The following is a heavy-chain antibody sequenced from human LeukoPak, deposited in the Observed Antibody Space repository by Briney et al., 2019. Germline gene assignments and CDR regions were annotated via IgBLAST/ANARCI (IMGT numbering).Heavy chain of an antibody. V-gene: IGHV4-34*01. Sequence: PSETLSLTCAVYGGSFGGYYWSWIRQPPGKGLEWIGEINHSGSTNYNPSLKSRVTISVDTSKNQFSLKLSSVTAADTAVYYCARASAGWLQPYFDYWGQGTLVTVSS. D-gene: IGHD5-24*01. CDR3: ARASAGWLQPYFDY. J-gene: IGHJ4*02. CDR2: INHSGST. CDR1: GGSFGGYY.